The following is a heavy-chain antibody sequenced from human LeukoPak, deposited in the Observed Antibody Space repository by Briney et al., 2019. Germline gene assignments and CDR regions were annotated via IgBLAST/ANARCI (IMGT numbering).Heavy chain of an antibody. V-gene: IGHV3-11*05. CDR2: ISSTSIYT. CDR1: GSTFSDYY. J-gene: IGHJ4*02. CDR3: AREDGYSSSWYSDY. D-gene: IGHD6-13*01. Sequence: GGSLRLSCAASGSTFSDYYMSWIRQAPGKRLEWVSDISSTSIYTNYADSVKGRFTISRDNAKNSLYLQMNSLRAEDTAVYYCAREDGYSSSWYSDYWGQGTLVTVSS.